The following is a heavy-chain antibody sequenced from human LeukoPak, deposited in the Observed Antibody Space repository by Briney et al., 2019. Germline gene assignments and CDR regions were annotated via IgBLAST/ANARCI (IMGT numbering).Heavy chain of an antibody. Sequence: SETLSLTCAVYGGSFSGYYWSWLRQPPGKGLEWFGEINHSGSTNHNPSLKSRVTISVDTSKNQFSLKLSSVTAADTAVYYCARFSRVFMVRGEFYYYYGMDVWGQGTTVTVSS. J-gene: IGHJ6*02. V-gene: IGHV4-34*01. D-gene: IGHD3-10*01. CDR2: INHSGST. CDR3: ARFSRVFMVRGEFYYYYGMDV. CDR1: GGSFSGYY.